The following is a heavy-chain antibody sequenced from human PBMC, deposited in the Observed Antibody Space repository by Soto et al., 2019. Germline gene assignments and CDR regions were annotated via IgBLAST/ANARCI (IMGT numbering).Heavy chain of an antibody. V-gene: IGHV3-20*01. J-gene: IGHJ6*03. CDR2: INWNGGST. CDR1: GFTFDDYG. Sequence: EVQLVESGGGVVRPGGSLRLSCAASGFTFDDYGMSWVRQAPGKGLEWVSGINWNGGSTGYADSVKGRFTISRDNAKNPLYLQMNSLRAEDTALYHCARYTWNYERYYYYMDVWGKGTTVTVSS. CDR3: ARYTWNYERYYYYMDV. D-gene: IGHD1-7*01.